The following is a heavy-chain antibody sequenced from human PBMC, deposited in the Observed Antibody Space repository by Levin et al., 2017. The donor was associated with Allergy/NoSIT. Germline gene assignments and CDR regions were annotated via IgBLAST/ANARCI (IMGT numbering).Heavy chain of an antibody. V-gene: IGHV3-21*01. CDR2: ISSTSTYI. CDR1: GFTFSTYT. CDR3: ARGNYYLISGYYYFDY. Sequence: NPGESLKISCTASGFTFSTYTMNWVRQAPGKGLEWVSSISSTSTYIYYADSVKGRFTISRDNAENSLYLQMNSLRAEDTAVYYCARGNYYLISGYYYFDYWGQGTLVTVSS. J-gene: IGHJ4*02. D-gene: IGHD3-22*01.